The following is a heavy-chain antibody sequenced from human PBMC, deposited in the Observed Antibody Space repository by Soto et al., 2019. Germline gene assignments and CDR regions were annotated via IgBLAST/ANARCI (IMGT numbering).Heavy chain of an antibody. V-gene: IGHV1-58*01. CDR3: AAHGVRGAGFYYYYYGMDV. J-gene: IGHJ6*02. CDR2: IVVGSGNT. Sequence: SVKVSCKASGFTFTSSAVQWVRQARGQRLEWIGWIVVGSGNTNYAQKFQERVTITRDMSTSTAYMELSSLRSEDTAVYYCAAHGVRGAGFYYYYYGMDVWGQGTTVTVSS. D-gene: IGHD3-10*01. CDR1: GFTFTSSA.